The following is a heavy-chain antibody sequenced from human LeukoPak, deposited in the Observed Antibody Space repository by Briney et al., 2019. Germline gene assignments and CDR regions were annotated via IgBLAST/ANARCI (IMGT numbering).Heavy chain of an antibody. Sequence: SETLSLTCTVSGGSISSYYWSWIRQPPGKGLEWIGYIYYSGSTNYNPSLKSRVTISVDTSKNQFSLKLSSVTAADAAVYYCARGLRDLTYYDFWSGYNDAFDIWGQGTMVTVSS. J-gene: IGHJ3*02. V-gene: IGHV4-59*12. D-gene: IGHD3-3*01. CDR3: ARGLRDLTYYDFWSGYNDAFDI. CDR1: GGSISSYY. CDR2: IYYSGST.